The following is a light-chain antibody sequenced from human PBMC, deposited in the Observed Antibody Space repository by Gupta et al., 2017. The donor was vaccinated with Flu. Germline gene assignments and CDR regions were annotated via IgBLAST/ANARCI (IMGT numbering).Light chain of an antibody. CDR3: CSYSGGNTWV. CDR1: GDDIGSYVL. Sequence: QSALTQPASVSGSPGQSLSISCPGTGDDIGSYVLVSWYHQHPDKAPTLIIYESSQRPSGVSDRFSGSRSGTTASLTISGLQIEDEGTYYCCSYSGGNTWVFGGGTKLTVL. J-gene: IGLJ3*02. CDR2: ESS. V-gene: IGLV2-23*01.